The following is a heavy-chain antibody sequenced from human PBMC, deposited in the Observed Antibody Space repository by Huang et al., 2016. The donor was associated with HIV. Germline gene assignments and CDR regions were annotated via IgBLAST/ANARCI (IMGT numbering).Heavy chain of an antibody. V-gene: IGHV3-9*01. CDR3: AKDLRGNYYYGMDV. J-gene: IGHJ6*02. Sequence: EVQLVESGGGLVQPGRSLRLSCAAFGFTFVDYAMHWVGQAPGKGLEWVSGISWNSGSIGYADSGKGRFTISRDNAKNSLYLQMNSLRAEDTALYYCAKDLRGNYYYGMDVWGQGTTVTVSS. CDR1: GFTFVDYA. CDR2: ISWNSGSI.